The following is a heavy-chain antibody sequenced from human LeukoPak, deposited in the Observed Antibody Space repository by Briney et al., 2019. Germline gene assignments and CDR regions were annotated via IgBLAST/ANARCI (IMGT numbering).Heavy chain of an antibody. CDR2: ISYDGSNK. CDR1: GFTFSSYG. D-gene: IGHD2-21*02. V-gene: IGHV3-30*18. Sequence: GGSLRLSCAASGFTFSSYGMHWVRQAPGKGLEWVAVISYDGSNKYYADSVKGRFTISRDDSKNTLYLQMNSLRAEDTAVYYCAKLVTPPHGFDYWGQGTLVTVSS. CDR3: AKLVTPPHGFDY. J-gene: IGHJ4*02.